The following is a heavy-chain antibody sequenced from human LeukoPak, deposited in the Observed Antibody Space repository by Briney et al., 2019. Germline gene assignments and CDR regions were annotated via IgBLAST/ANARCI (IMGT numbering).Heavy chain of an antibody. CDR2: ISGSGGST. V-gene: IGHV3-23*01. D-gene: IGHD2-2*01. Sequence: GGSLRLSCAASGFTFSSYAMSWVRQAQGKGLEWVSAISGSGGSTYYADSVKGRFTISRDNSKNTLYLQMNSLRAEDTAVYYCAKFPSRYCSSTSCQTSWFDPWGQGTLVTVSS. CDR1: GFTFSSYA. CDR3: AKFPSRYCSSTSCQTSWFDP. J-gene: IGHJ5*02.